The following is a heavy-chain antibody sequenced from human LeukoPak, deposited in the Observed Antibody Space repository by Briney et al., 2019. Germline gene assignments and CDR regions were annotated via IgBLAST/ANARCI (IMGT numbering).Heavy chain of an antibody. V-gene: IGHV3-74*01. J-gene: IGHJ4*02. Sequence: GGSLRLSCAASGLTFSSYWMHWVRQAPGKGLVWVSRINSDGSSTSYADSVRGRFTISRDNAKNTLYLQMNSLRAEDTAVYYCARGYCSGGSCYIFDYWGQGTLVTVSS. D-gene: IGHD2-15*01. CDR3: ARGYCSGGSCYIFDY. CDR1: GLTFSSYW. CDR2: INSDGSST.